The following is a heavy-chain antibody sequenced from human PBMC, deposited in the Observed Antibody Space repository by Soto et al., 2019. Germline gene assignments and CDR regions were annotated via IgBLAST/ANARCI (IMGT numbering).Heavy chain of an antibody. J-gene: IGHJ6*02. V-gene: IGHV5-51*01. D-gene: IGHD5-18*01. CDR3: ARQRGYRYDRYYYYFYDMQV. CDR2: IYPGDSDT. CDR1: GYSFTSYW. Sequence: GESLKISCKGSGYSFTSYWIGWVRQMPGKGLEWMGIIYPGDSDTRYSPSFQGQVTISADKSISTAYLQWSSLKASDTAMYYCARQRGYRYDRYYYYFYDMQVWAQGTTVDVSS.